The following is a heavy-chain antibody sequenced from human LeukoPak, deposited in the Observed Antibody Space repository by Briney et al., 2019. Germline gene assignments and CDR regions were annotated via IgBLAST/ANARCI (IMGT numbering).Heavy chain of an antibody. D-gene: IGHD2-21*02. CDR1: GGSIRRYY. CDR3: ARGLGVVTATLDY. Sequence: SETLSLTCTVSGGSIRRYYWSWIRQPPGKGLEGIGYIYDSGTTKYNISLQSRVTISLDTSKNQFTLKLTSVTAADTAVYYCARGLGVVTATLDYWGQGTLVTVSS. V-gene: IGHV4-59*01. CDR2: IYDSGTT. J-gene: IGHJ4*02.